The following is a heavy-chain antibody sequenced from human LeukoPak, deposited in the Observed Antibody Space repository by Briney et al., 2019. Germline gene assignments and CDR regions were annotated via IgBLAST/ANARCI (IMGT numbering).Heavy chain of an antibody. CDR1: GFTFSSHW. D-gene: IGHD6-19*01. Sequence: GGSLRLSCAASGFTFSSHWLSWVRQAPGKGLEWVGFIRSKAYGGTTEYAASVKGRFTISRDDSKSIAYLQMDSLTTEDTAVYSCTRGPGWYAYWGQGTLVTVSS. V-gene: IGHV3-49*04. CDR2: IRSKAYGGTT. J-gene: IGHJ1*01. CDR3: TRGPGWYAY.